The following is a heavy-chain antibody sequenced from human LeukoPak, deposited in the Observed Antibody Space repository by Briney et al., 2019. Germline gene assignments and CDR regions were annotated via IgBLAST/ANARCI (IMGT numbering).Heavy chain of an antibody. V-gene: IGHV4-39*01. J-gene: IGHJ4*02. D-gene: IGHD2-21*02. Sequence: SETLSLTCTVSGGXISSTSHYWGWIRQPPGKGPEWIGNIYYSGSTFYTTSLKSRVTISVDTSRNQFSLRLSSLTASDTAVSYCARLTAFGYEAFDSWGQGTLVTVSS. CDR3: ARLTAFGYEAFDS. CDR1: GGXISSTSHY. CDR2: IYYSGST.